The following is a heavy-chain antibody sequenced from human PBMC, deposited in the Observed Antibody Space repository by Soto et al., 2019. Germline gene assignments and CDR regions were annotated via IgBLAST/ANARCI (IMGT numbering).Heavy chain of an antibody. Sequence: ASVKVSCKASGYTFTSYGISWVRQAPGQGLEWMRWISAYNGNTNYAQKLQGRVTMTTDTSTSTAYMELRSLRSDDTAVYYFARDRARYCSGGSCYPFYNYWGQGTLVTVSS. CDR2: ISAYNGNT. CDR3: ARDRARYCSGGSCYPFYNY. D-gene: IGHD2-15*01. J-gene: IGHJ4*02. CDR1: GYTFTSYG. V-gene: IGHV1-18*01.